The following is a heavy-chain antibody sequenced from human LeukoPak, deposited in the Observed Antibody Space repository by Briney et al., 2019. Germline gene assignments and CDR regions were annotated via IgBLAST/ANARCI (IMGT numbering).Heavy chain of an antibody. CDR2: IIPIFGTA. Sequence: GASVKVSCKASGYTFTSYDINWVRQATGQGLEWMGGIIPIFGTANYAQKFQGRVTITADESTSTAYMELSSLRSEDTAVYYCARSHPGGSYGNFDYWGQGTLVTVSS. CDR3: ARSHPGGSYGNFDY. V-gene: IGHV1-69*13. D-gene: IGHD1-26*01. J-gene: IGHJ4*02. CDR1: GYTFTSYD.